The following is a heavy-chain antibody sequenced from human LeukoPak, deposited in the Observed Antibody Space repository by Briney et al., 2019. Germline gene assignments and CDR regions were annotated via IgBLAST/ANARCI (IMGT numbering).Heavy chain of an antibody. CDR3: ARDSPVSAFDY. V-gene: IGHV3-23*01. D-gene: IGHD3-16*02. CDR1: GFTFSSYT. CDR2: ITTGGPNT. Sequence: GGSLRLSCTASGFTFSSYTMSWVRQAPGKGLKWVSTITTGGPNTYYADSVKGRFTVSRDDSKNTLYLQMNSLRAEDTAVYYCARDSPVSAFDYWGQGTLVTVSS. J-gene: IGHJ4*02.